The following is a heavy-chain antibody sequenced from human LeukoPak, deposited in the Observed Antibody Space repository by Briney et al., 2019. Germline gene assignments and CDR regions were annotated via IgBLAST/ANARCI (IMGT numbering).Heavy chain of an antibody. CDR1: GFTFRSYA. D-gene: IGHD3-22*01. V-gene: IGHV3-30-3*01. J-gene: IGHJ4*02. CDR3: ASDGLITMIVVVITWLLNY. CDR2: TSYDGSNK. Sequence: RSLRLSCAASGFTFRSYAMHWVRQAPGKGLEWVAVTSYDGSNKYYADSVKGRFTISRDNSKNTLYLQMDSLRAEDTAVYYCASDGLITMIVVVITWLLNYWGQGTLVTASS.